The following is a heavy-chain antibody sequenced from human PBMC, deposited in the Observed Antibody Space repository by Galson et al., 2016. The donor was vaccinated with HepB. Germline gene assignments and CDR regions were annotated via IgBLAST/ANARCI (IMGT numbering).Heavy chain of an antibody. CDR3: ATMFYYYGSGFDRVDAFDI. D-gene: IGHD3-22*01. CDR2: IKQDGSEK. CDR1: GFIFSSYW. V-gene: IGHV3-7*01. J-gene: IGHJ3*02. Sequence: SLRLSCAASGFIFSSYWMNWVRQAPGKGLEWVADIKQDGSEKYYVDSVEGRFTVSRDNAKNSLYLQMSSLRAEDTAVYYCATMFYYYGSGFDRVDAFDICGQGTMVTVSS.